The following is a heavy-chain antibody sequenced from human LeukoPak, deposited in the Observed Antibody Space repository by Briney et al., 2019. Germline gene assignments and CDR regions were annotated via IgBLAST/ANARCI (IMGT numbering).Heavy chain of an antibody. CDR3: AKGRSHYYVWGSDAFDI. Sequence: GGSLRLSCAASGFTFSSYEMNWVRQAPGKELEWVSYISSSGSTIYYADSVKGRFTISRDNAKNSLYLQMNSLRAEDTAVYYCAKGRSHYYVWGSDAFDIWGQGTMVTVSS. V-gene: IGHV3-48*03. D-gene: IGHD3-10*02. J-gene: IGHJ3*02. CDR2: ISSSGSTI. CDR1: GFTFSSYE.